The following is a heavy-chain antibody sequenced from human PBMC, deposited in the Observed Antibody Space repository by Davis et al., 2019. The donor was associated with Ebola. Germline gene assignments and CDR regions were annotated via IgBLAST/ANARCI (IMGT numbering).Heavy chain of an antibody. J-gene: IGHJ6*04. CDR2: IHPSGTA. V-gene: IGHV4-34*01. Sequence: SETLSLTCGVNDGSFSDYYWNWVRQSPGKGLEWIGEIHPSGTANHNPSLRSRVIMSRDTSENQFSLQLTSVTAADTAVYYCVRGRDAYKAGNVWGKGTTVTVSS. D-gene: IGHD5-24*01. CDR1: DGSFSDYY. CDR3: VRGRDAYKAGNV.